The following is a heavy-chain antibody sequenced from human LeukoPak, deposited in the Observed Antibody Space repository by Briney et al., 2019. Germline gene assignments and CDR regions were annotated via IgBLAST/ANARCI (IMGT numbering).Heavy chain of an antibody. CDR3: AKQGFGICSGGSCYGALDY. J-gene: IGHJ4*02. V-gene: IGHV3-23*01. CDR2: ISGSGGST. CDR1: GFTFSSYA. D-gene: IGHD2-15*01. Sequence: GGSLRLSCAASGFTFSSYAMSWVRQAPGKGLEWVSAISGSGGSTYYADSVKGRFTISRDNSKNTLYLQMNSLRAEDTAVYYCAKQGFGICSGGSCYGALDYWGQGTLVTVSS.